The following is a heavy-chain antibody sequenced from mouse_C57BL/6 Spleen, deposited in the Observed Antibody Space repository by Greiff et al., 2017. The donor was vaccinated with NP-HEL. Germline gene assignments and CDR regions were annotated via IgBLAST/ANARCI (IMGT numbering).Heavy chain of an antibody. D-gene: IGHD1-1*01. Sequence: VHVKQSGPELVKPGASVKISCKASGYSFTDYNMNWVKQSNGKSLEWIGVINPNYGTTSYNQKFKGKATLTVDQSSSTAYMQLNSLTSEDSAVYYCARCYYGSSYYWYFDVWGTGTTVTVSS. J-gene: IGHJ1*03. CDR3: ARCYYGSSYYWYFDV. CDR2: INPNYGTT. V-gene: IGHV1-39*01. CDR1: GYSFTDYN.